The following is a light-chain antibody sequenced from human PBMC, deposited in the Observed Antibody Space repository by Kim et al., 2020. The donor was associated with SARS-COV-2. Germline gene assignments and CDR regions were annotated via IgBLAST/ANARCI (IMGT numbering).Light chain of an antibody. CDR3: CSYAGSSIVV. Sequence: QSALTQPASVSGSPGQSITISCTGTSSDVGSYNLVSWYQQHPGKAPKLMIYEVSKRPSGVSNRFSGSKSGNTASLTISGLQAEDEADYYCCSYAGSSIVVFVGGTQLTVL. V-gene: IGLV2-23*02. CDR2: EVS. CDR1: SSDVGSYNL. J-gene: IGLJ2*01.